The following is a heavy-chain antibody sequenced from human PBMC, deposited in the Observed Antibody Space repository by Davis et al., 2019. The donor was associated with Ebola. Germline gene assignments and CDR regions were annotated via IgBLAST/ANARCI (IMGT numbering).Heavy chain of an antibody. V-gene: IGHV5-10-1*01. CDR1: GYSFTSYW. J-gene: IGHJ4*02. CDR2: IDPSDSYT. D-gene: IGHD5-12*01. Sequence: GESLKISCKGSGYSFTSYWISWVRQMPGKGLEWMGRIDPSDSYTNYRPSFQGHVTISADKSISTAYLQWSSLKASDTAMYYCARGTDSGYDVVYWGQGTLVTVSS. CDR3: ARGTDSGYDVVY.